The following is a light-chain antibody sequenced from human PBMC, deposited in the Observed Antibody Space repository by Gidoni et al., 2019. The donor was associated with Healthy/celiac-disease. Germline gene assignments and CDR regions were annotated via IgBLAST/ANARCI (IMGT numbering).Light chain of an antibody. V-gene: IGKV1-39*01. CDR2: AAS. CDR1: QSISSY. CDR3: QQSYSTPRT. Sequence: DIQMTQFPSSLSASVGDRVTITCRASQSISSYLNWYHQKPGKAPKLLIYAASILQSGVPSRFSGSGSGTDLTLTISSLQPEDFASYYCQQSYSTPRTFGQXTKLEIK. J-gene: IGKJ2*01.